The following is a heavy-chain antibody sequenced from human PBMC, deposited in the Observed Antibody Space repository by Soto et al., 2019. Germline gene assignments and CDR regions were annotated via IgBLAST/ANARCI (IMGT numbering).Heavy chain of an antibody. D-gene: IGHD3-22*01. Sequence: GESLKISCKGSGYSFTSYWIGWVRQAPGKGLEWVANIKPDGSEKWYVDSVKGRFTISRGNAKNSVFLQMNSLRAEDTAVYYCARGDYYDTSDPFSDAFDIWGQGTMVTVSS. CDR3: ARGDYYDTSDPFSDAFDI. J-gene: IGHJ3*02. CDR1: GYSFTSYW. V-gene: IGHV3-7*04. CDR2: IKPDGSEK.